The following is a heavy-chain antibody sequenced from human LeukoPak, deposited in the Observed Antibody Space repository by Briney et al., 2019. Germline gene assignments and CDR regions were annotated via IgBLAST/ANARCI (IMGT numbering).Heavy chain of an antibody. Sequence: PGESLRLSCAASGFTFSSYEMNWVRQAPGKGLEWVSYISSSGSTIYYADSVKGRFTISRDNAENSLYLQMNSLRAEDTAVYYCARARYCSGGSCYSDLFDPWGQGTPVTVSS. D-gene: IGHD2-15*01. CDR3: ARARYCSGGSCYSDLFDP. CDR1: GFTFSSYE. CDR2: ISSSGSTI. J-gene: IGHJ5*02. V-gene: IGHV3-48*03.